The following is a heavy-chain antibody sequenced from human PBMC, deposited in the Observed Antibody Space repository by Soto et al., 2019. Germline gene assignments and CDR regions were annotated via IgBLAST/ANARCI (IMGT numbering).Heavy chain of an antibody. D-gene: IGHD1-26*01. J-gene: IGHJ4*01. Sequence: ALVKVSCKASGYSFTAYCVHWVRQAPGQGLEWMGWINPNSGGTNYAQRFQGRVAMTTDTSTNTAYMELNSLKSDDTALYFCARSSGTYSDFDYWGQGTQVTVSS. V-gene: IGHV1-2*02. CDR3: ARSSGTYSDFDY. CDR1: GYSFTAYC. CDR2: INPNSGGT.